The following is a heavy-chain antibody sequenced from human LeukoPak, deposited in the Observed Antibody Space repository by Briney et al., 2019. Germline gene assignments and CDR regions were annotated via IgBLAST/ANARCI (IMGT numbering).Heavy chain of an antibody. Sequence: ASVTVSCTASGYTFTSYGISWVRQAPGQGLEWMGWISAYNGNTNYAQKLQGRVTMTTDTSTSTAYMELRSLRSDDTAVYYCARDPSMPGSGWYPNAYYDYWGQGTLVTVSS. CDR1: GYTFTSYG. J-gene: IGHJ4*02. CDR3: ARDPSMPGSGWYPNAYYDY. V-gene: IGHV1-18*01. D-gene: IGHD6-19*01. CDR2: ISAYNGNT.